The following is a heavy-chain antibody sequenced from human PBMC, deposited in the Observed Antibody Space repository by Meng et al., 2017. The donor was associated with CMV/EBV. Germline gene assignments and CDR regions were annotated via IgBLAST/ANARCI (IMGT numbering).Heavy chain of an antibody. D-gene: IGHD6-13*01. J-gene: IGHJ4*02. CDR2: IKQDGSEK. V-gene: IGHV3-7*01. Sequence: GESLKISCAASGFTFSSYSMNWVRQAPGKGLEWVANIKQDGSEKYYVDSVKGRFTISRDNAKNSLYLQMNSLRAEDTAVYYCARDGIAAAAAFDYWGQGTLVTVSS. CDR1: GFTFSSYS. CDR3: ARDGIAAAAAFDY.